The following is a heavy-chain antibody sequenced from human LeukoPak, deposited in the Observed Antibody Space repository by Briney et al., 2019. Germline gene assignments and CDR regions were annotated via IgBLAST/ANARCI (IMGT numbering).Heavy chain of an antibody. CDR1: GFTFSNAW. J-gene: IGHJ4*02. D-gene: IGHD5-18*01. CDR2: IKSKTDGGTT. V-gene: IGHV3-15*01. Sequence: GGSLRLSCAASGFTFSNAWVSWVRQAPGKGLEWVGRIKSKTDGGTTDYAAPVKGRFTISRDDSKNTLYLQMNSLKTEDTAVYYCTTIQLWLRVRDYWGQGTLVTVSS. CDR3: TTIQLWLRVRDY.